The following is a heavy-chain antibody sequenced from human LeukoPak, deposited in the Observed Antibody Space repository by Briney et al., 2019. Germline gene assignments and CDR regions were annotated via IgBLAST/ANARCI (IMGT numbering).Heavy chain of an antibody. CDR2: IYYSGST. D-gene: IGHD2-2*01. J-gene: IGHJ5*02. V-gene: IGHV4-59*01. Sequence: SETLSLTCTVSGGSISSYYWSWIRQPPAKRLEWIGYIYYSGSTNYNPSLKSRVSISVDTSKNQFSLKLSSVTAADTAVYYCARGTPSTASYNWFDPWGQGTLVTVSS. CDR3: ARGTPSTASYNWFDP. CDR1: GGSISSYY.